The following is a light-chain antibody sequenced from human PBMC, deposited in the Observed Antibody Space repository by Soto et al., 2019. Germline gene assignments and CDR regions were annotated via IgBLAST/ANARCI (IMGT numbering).Light chain of an antibody. V-gene: IGKV3-20*01. CDR3: QQYGSSPPVT. J-gene: IGKJ5*01. CDR2: GAS. Sequence: EIVLTQSPGTLSLSPGERATLSCRASQSVSSSYLAWYQQKPGQAPRLRIYGASGRATGIPDRFSGSGSGTDFTLTIRRLEPEDFAVYYCQQYGSSPPVTFGEGTRLEIK. CDR1: QSVSSSY.